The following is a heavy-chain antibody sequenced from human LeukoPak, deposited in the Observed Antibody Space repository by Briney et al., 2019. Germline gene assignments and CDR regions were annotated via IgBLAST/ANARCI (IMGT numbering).Heavy chain of an antibody. Sequence: GRSLRLSCAASGFTFSSYAMHWVRQAPGKGLEWVAVISYDGSNKYYADSVKGRFTISRDNSKNTLYLQMNSLRLEDTAVYYCAKHPGGFTGIVNYYYMDVWGEGTTVTVSS. V-gene: IGHV3-30*18. CDR3: AKHPGGFTGIVNYYYMDV. D-gene: IGHD3-16*02. J-gene: IGHJ6*03. CDR2: ISYDGSNK. CDR1: GFTFSSYA.